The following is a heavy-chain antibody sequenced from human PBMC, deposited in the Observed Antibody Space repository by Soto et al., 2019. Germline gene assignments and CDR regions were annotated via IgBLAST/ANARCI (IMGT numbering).Heavy chain of an antibody. D-gene: IGHD3-9*01. J-gene: IGHJ1*01. CDR3: ATGEGGNVLRFFDWFF. V-gene: IGHV4-59*01. CDR1: GSSFSDYY. Sequence: GSLRLSCAASGSSFSDYYMSWIRQPPGKGLEWIGNIYYSGITNYNPSLQSRVTISVDRSNNQFSLKLSSVTAADTAVYYCATGEGGNVLRFFDWFFWGRGTLVTVSS. CDR2: IYYSGIT.